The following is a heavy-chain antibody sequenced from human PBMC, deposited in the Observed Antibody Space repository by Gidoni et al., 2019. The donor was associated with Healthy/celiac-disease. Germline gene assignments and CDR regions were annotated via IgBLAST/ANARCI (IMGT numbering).Heavy chain of an antibody. V-gene: IGHV1-69*01. J-gene: IGHJ4*02. D-gene: IGHD4-17*01. Sequence: QVQLVQSGAEVKKPGSSVKVSCTASGGTFSSYAISWVRQAPGQGLEWMGGIIPIFGTANDAQKFQGRVTITADESTSTAYMELSSLRSEDTAVYYCARDEVDDYGAHRGGDYWGQGTLVTVSS. CDR3: ARDEVDDYGAHRGGDY. CDR1: GGTFSSYA. CDR2: IIPIFGTA.